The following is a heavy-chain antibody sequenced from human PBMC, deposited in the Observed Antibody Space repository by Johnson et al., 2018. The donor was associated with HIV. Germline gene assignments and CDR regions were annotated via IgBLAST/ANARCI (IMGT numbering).Heavy chain of an antibody. J-gene: IGHJ3*02. Sequence: QVQLVESGGDVVQPGRSLRLSCAASGFTFSSYAMHWVRQAPGKGLEWVAVISYDGSNKYYVDSVKGRFTISRDNSKNTLYLQMNSLSAEDTAVYYCARVQSLQWELLDGDAFDIWGQGTMVTVSS. D-gene: IGHD1-26*01. CDR3: ARVQSLQWELLDGDAFDI. CDR2: ISYDGSNK. CDR1: GFTFSSYA. V-gene: IGHV3-30*04.